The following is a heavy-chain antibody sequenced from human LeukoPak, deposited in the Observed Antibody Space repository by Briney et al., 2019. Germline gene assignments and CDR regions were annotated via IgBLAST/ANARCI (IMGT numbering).Heavy chain of an antibody. J-gene: IGHJ5*02. V-gene: IGHV4-39*07. CDR3: ARDLRTGTTPLDP. CDR1: GDSISSGSNY. D-gene: IGHD1-7*01. Sequence: SETLSLTCSVSGDSISSGSNYWGWIRQPPGKTLEWIGSIYSSGSTYYNPSLKSRVIIIIDTPKNQFSLKLSSVTAADTAVYYCARDLRTGTTPLDPWGQGTLVTVSS. CDR2: IYSSGST.